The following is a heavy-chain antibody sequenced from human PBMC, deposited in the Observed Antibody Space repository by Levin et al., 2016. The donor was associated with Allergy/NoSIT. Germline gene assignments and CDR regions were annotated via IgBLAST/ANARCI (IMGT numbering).Heavy chain of an antibody. J-gene: IGHJ3*02. CDR3: ARDYRVKYSDFWSGYSKNTWGAFDI. CDR2: ISSSGSTR. V-gene: IGHV3-48*03. D-gene: IGHD3-3*01. Sequence: WIRQPPGKGLEWVSYISSSGSTRYYADSVKGRFTISRDNAKNSLYLQMNSLRVEDTAVYYCARDYRVKYSDFWSGYSKNTWGAFDIWGQGTMVTVSS.